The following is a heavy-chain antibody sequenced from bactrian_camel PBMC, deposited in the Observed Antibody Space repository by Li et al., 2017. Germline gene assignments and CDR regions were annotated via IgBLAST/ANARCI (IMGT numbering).Heavy chain of an antibody. Sequence: HVQLVESGGGSVQAGGSLRLSCTASGDIVTMHCMGYFRQAPGEEREWVAAFYVGNGSTYYADSAKGRFTTSHDNAKNTVYLQMNSLKPEDAAMYYCAADWPYDCSSNWGTNFPSWSQGTQVTVS. CDR3: AADWPYDCSSNWGTNFPS. J-gene: IGHJ6*01. D-gene: IGHD3*01. CDR2: FYVGNGST. CDR1: GDIVTMHC. V-gene: IGHV3S54*01.